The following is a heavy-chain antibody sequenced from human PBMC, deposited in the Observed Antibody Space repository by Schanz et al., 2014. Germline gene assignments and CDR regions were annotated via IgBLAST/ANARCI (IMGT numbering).Heavy chain of an antibody. J-gene: IGHJ4*01. CDR1: GFTFSDYY. D-gene: IGHD6-13*01. V-gene: IGHV3-11*05. CDR2: ISGTTTYT. Sequence: QVQLVESGGGLVKPGGSLRLSCAASGFTFSDYYMSWIRQAPGKGLEWGSYISGTTTYTNYADSVKGRFTISRDNAKNSLYLQMNSLRAEDTAVYYCAREQIMAAAGLVDYWGHGTLXTVSS. CDR3: AREQIMAAAGLVDY.